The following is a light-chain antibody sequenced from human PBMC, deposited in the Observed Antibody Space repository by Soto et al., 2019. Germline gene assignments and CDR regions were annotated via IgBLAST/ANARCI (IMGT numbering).Light chain of an antibody. V-gene: IGKV3D-15*01. CDR1: QSVSRK. Sequence: EIVMTQSPATLSVSPGERATLSCRASQSVSRKLAWYQQKPGQAPRLLMYDAFTRATGIPARFSGSGSGTEFTLTISSLQSEDFAVYYCQQYNNWPRTFGQGTKVDIK. CDR2: DAF. CDR3: QQYNNWPRT. J-gene: IGKJ1*01.